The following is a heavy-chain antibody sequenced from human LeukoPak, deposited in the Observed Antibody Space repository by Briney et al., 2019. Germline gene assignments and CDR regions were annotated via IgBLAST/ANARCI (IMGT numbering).Heavy chain of an antibody. CDR1: GFTFSSYA. J-gene: IGHJ4*02. CDR2: VTVGGDGT. Sequence: GGSLRLSCAASGFTFSSYAMSWVRQAPGKGLEWVSAVTVGGDGTYYADSVKGRFIISRDNSENMLYLQMNSLRAEDTAIYFCARDSPVLTVWGQGILVTVSS. V-gene: IGHV3-23*01. CDR3: ARDSPVLTV. D-gene: IGHD3-9*01.